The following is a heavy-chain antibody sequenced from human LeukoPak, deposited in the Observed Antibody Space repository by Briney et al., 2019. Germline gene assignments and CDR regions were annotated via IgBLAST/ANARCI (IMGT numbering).Heavy chain of an antibody. D-gene: IGHD3-10*01. CDR1: GDTFSSYA. V-gene: IGHV1-69*04. J-gene: IGHJ5*02. CDR2: IIPILGIT. CDR3: ARDRITMVRGVLNWFDP. Sequence: ASVKVSCKSSGDTFSSYAISWVPDAPGQGLEWMGRIIPILGITNYAQKFHDRVTITADKTTSTAYMELSSLRSEDTAVYYCARDRITMVRGVLNWFDPWGQGTLVTVSS.